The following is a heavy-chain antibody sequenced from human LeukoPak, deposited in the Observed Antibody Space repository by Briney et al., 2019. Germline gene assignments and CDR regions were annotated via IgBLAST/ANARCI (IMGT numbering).Heavy chain of an antibody. CDR1: GYTFTSYD. D-gene: IGHD3-9*01. CDR3: ARSRLSYDILTGYYKTTYMDV. CDR2: MNPNSGNT. J-gene: IGHJ6*03. V-gene: IGHV1-8*01. Sequence: VASVKVSCKASGYTFTSYDINWVRQATGQGLEWMGWMNPNSGNTGYAQKFQGSVTMTRNTSISTAYMELSSLRSGDTAVYYCARSRLSYDILTGYYKTTYMDVWGKGTTVTISS.